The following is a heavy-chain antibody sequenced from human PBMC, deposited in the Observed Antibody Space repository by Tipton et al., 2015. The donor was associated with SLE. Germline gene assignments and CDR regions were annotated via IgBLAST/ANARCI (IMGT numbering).Heavy chain of an antibody. CDR1: GFTFSSYA. D-gene: IGHD2-8*01. V-gene: IGHV3-23*01. CDR2: INSDGSST. Sequence: SLRLSCEASGFTFSSYAMSWVRQAPGKGLVWVLRINSDGSSTSYADSVKGRFTISRDNSKNTLYLQMNSLRAEDTAVYYCAKSEGLVYAGLFDYWGQGTLVTVSS. CDR3: AKSEGLVYAGLFDY. J-gene: IGHJ4*02.